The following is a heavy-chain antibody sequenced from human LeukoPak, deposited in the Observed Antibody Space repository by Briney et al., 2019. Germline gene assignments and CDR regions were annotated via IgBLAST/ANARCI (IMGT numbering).Heavy chain of an antibody. CDR1: GFTFSSYA. Sequence: PGGSLRLSCAASGFTFSSYAMHWVRQAPGKGLEWVAVISYDGSNKYYADSVKGRFTISRDNSKNTLYLQMNSLRAEDTAVYYCARDKTYVGAPWDLFDYWGQGTLVTVSS. V-gene: IGHV3-30-3*01. CDR2: ISYDGSNK. D-gene: IGHD1-26*01. J-gene: IGHJ4*02. CDR3: ARDKTYVGAPWDLFDY.